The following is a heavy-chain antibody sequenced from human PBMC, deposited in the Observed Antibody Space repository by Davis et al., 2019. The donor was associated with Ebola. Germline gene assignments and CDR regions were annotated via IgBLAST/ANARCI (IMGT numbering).Heavy chain of an antibody. CDR2: ISAGGST. D-gene: IGHD4-17*01. V-gene: IGHV3-23*01. CDR1: GFTFSSSA. J-gene: IGHJ4*02. CDR3: AKDEDYGDYFDY. Sequence: PGGSLRLSCSASGFTFSSSAMSWVRQAPGKGLEWVSAISAGGSTYYADSVKGRFTISRDNSKETLDLQMNSLGVEDTAVYYCAKDEDYGDYFDYWGQGTLVTVSS.